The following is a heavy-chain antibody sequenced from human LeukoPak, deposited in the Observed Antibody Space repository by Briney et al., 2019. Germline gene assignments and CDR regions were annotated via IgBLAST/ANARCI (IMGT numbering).Heavy chain of an antibody. D-gene: IGHD3-9*01. CDR2: ISAYNDNT. CDR1: GYTFTSYG. J-gene: IGHJ6*02. CDR3: ARDQARDYDILTGYYDYGMDV. V-gene: IGHV1-18*01. Sequence: ASVKVSCKASGYTFTSYGISWVRQAPGQGLEWMGWISAYNDNTNYAQKLQGRVTMTTDTSTSTAYMELRSLRSDDTAVYYCARDQARDYDILTGYYDYGMDVWGQGTTVTVSS.